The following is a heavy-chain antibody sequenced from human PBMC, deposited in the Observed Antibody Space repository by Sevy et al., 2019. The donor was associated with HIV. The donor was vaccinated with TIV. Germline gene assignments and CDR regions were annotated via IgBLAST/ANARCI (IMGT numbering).Heavy chain of an antibody. CDR2: INPDGSDK. CDR3: VRVLGYGELGNWFDP. V-gene: IGHV3-7*01. Sequence: GGSLRLSCAASGFTFSRYWMSWVRQAPAKGLQWVANINPDGSDKYYVGSLKGRFTICRDKAQNSLYLQINNLGAEDTAEDYCVRVLGYGELGNWFDPLGQGTLVTVSS. D-gene: IGHD4-17*01. CDR1: GFTFSRYW. J-gene: IGHJ5*02.